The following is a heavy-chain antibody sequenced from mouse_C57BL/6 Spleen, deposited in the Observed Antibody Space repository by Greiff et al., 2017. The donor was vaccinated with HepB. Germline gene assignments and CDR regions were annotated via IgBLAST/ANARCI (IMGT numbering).Heavy chain of an antibody. CDR2: INPNYGTT. CDR3: ARYGGSSDYDAMDY. V-gene: IGHV1-39*01. D-gene: IGHD1-1*01. J-gene: IGHJ4*01. Sequence: EVQLQQSGPELVKPGASVKISCKASGYSFTDYNMNWVKQSNGKSLEWIGVINPNYGTTSYNQKFKGKATLTVDQSSSTAYMQLNSLTSEDSAVYNCARYGGSSDYDAMDYWGQGTAVTVSS. CDR1: GYSFTDYN.